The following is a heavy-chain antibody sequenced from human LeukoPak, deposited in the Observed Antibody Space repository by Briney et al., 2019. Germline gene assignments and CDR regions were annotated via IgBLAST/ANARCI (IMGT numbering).Heavy chain of an antibody. CDR3: ARDKMGDGSGKEGNWFDP. D-gene: IGHD3-10*01. CDR1: GFTFSSYG. CDR2: ISGSGGST. J-gene: IGHJ5*02. Sequence: PGGSLRLSCAASGFTFSSYGMSWVRQAPGKGLEWVSAISGSGGSTYYADSVKGRFTISGDNSKNSLYLQMNSLRAEDTAVYYCARDKMGDGSGKEGNWFDPWGQGTLVTVSS. V-gene: IGHV3-23*01.